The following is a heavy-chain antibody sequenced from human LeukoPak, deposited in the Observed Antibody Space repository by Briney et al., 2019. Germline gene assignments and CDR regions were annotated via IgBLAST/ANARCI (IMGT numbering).Heavy chain of an antibody. V-gene: IGHV3-74*01. CDR1: GFTFSRYW. Sequence: GGSLILSCAASGFTFSRYWMHWVRQTPGKGLVWVSRINSDGSSTRYADSVKGRFTISRDNAKNTLDLQMSSLRAEDTAVYYCARVDFSGGSCYFGYWGQGTLVTVSS. D-gene: IGHD2-15*01. CDR2: INSDGSST. J-gene: IGHJ4*02. CDR3: ARVDFSGGSCYFGY.